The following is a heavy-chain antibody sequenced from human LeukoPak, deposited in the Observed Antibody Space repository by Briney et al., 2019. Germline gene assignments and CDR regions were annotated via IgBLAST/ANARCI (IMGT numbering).Heavy chain of an antibody. D-gene: IGHD3-9*01. J-gene: IGHJ3*02. CDR1: GFTFSSYS. CDR2: ISSSSSTI. Sequence: GGFLRLSCAASGFTFSSYSMNWVRQAPGKGLEWVSYISSSSSTIYYADSVKGRFTISRDSAKNSLYLQMNSLRAEDTAVYYCARGDQYYDILTGYFHDAFDIWGQGTMVTVSS. CDR3: ARGDQYYDILTGYFHDAFDI. V-gene: IGHV3-48*01.